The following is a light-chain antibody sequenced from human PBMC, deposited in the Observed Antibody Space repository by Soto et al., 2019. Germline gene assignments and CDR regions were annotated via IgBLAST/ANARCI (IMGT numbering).Light chain of an antibody. Sequence: QSALTQPASVSGSPGQSITISCTGTSRDVGGYNYVSWYQQHPGKAPKLMIYDVSNRPSGVSNRFSGSKSGNTASLTISGPQAEDEADYYCSSYTSSSTLEVFGTGTKLTVL. CDR1: SRDVGGYNY. V-gene: IGLV2-14*01. CDR2: DVS. J-gene: IGLJ1*01. CDR3: SSYTSSSTLEV.